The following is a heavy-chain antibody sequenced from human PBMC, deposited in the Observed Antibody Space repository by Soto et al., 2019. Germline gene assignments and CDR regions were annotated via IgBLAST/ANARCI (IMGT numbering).Heavy chain of an antibody. CDR1: GGSISSSSYY. Sequence: QLQLQESGPGLVKPSETLSLTCTVSGGSISSSSYYWGWIRQPPGKGLEWIGSIYYSGSPYYNPSLKSRVTISVDTSKNQFSLKLSSVTAADTAVYYCAGSITIFGVNVPWGYWGQGTLVTVSS. V-gene: IGHV4-39*01. D-gene: IGHD3-3*01. CDR3: AGSITIFGVNVPWGY. J-gene: IGHJ4*02. CDR2: IYYSGSP.